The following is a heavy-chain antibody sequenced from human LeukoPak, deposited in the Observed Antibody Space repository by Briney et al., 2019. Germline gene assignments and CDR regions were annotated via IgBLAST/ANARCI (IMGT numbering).Heavy chain of an antibody. CDR1: GFTFEDYA. V-gene: IGHV3-43*02. Sequence: GGSLRLSCAASGFTFEDYAIGWVRQAPGKGLEWVSRISGNGGGTYYADSVKGRFTISRDNSKNSLYLQMNSLRTEDTALYYCAKEFFGTSFGGYYFFDYWGQGTLVTVSS. D-gene: IGHD6-6*01. J-gene: IGHJ4*02. CDR3: AKEFFGTSFGGYYFFDY. CDR2: ISGNGGGT.